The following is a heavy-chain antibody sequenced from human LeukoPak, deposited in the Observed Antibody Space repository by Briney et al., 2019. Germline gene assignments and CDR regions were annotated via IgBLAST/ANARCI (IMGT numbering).Heavy chain of an antibody. V-gene: IGHV4-38-2*01. CDR3: ARRVRYCSSTSCYSLDY. CDR1: GYSISSGYY. Sequence: SETLSLTCAVSGYSISSGYYWGWIRQSPGKGLEWIGSLSHSGTTYYIPSLESRVIISGDTSKNHFSLKLNSVTAADTAVYYCARRVRYCSSTSCYSLDYWGQGTLVTVSS. CDR2: LSHSGTT. D-gene: IGHD2-2*01. J-gene: IGHJ4*02.